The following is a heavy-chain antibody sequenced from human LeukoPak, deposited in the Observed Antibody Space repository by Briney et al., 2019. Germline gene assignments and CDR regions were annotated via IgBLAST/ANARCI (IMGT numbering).Heavy chain of an antibody. J-gene: IGHJ4*02. CDR3: ARGSRWDHDYGDYVGPY. V-gene: IGHV1-46*01. Sequence: GASVKVSCKASGYTFTSYYMHWVRQAPGQGLEWMGIINPSGGSTSYAQKFQGRVTMTRDTSTSSVYMELSSLRSEDTAVYYCARGSRWDHDYGDYVGPYWGQGTLVTVSS. D-gene: IGHD4-17*01. CDR2: INPSGGST. CDR1: GYTFTSYY.